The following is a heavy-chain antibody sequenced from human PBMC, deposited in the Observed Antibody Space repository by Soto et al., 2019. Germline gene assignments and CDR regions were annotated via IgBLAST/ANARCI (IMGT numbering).Heavy chain of an antibody. V-gene: IGHV1-69*01. D-gene: IGHD6-13*01. Sequence: QVQLVQSGDEVKKPGSSVKVSCKASGGTFSSYAVSWVRQAPGHGLEWMGGIIPIFGTANYAQKFQGRVTITADESTSTAYMELSSLRSEDTAVYYCARDGVAEVAPTDWGQGTLVTVSS. CDR1: GGTFSSYA. CDR3: ARDGVAEVAPTD. CDR2: IIPIFGTA. J-gene: IGHJ4*02.